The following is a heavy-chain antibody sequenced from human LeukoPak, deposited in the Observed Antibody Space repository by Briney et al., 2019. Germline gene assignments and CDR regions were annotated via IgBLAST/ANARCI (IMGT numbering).Heavy chain of an antibody. Sequence: PGGSLRLSCAASGFTFSSYAMSWVRQAPGKGLEWVSAISGSGGSTYYADSVKGRFTISRDNSKNTLYLQMNSPRAEDTAVYYCAKASARIAVAGIGYWGQGTLVTVSS. J-gene: IGHJ4*02. D-gene: IGHD6-19*01. CDR1: GFTFSSYA. CDR2: ISGSGGST. V-gene: IGHV3-23*01. CDR3: AKASARIAVAGIGY.